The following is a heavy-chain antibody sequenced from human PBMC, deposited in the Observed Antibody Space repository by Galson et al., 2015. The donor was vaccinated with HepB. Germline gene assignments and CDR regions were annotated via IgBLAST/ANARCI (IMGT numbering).Heavy chain of an antibody. CDR1: EFDLRSHY. CDR3: ARDIFGNGAFDI. Sequence: SLRLSCAASEFDLRSHYINWVRQAPGKGLEWVSVIYSGGSTYFADSVKGRFTISRHTSENTLYLQMNSLKIEDTAVYYCARDIFGNGAFDIWGQGTILTVSS. V-gene: IGHV3-53*04. J-gene: IGHJ3*02. CDR2: IYSGGST. D-gene: IGHD3-3*02.